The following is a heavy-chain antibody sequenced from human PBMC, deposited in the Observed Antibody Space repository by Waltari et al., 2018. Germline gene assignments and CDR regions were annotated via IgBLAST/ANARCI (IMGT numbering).Heavy chain of an antibody. CDR3: ARGVRWEPNYFDY. J-gene: IGHJ4*02. V-gene: IGHV1-2*02. CDR2: INPNSGGT. D-gene: IGHD1-26*01. CDR1: GGTFSSYA. Sequence: QVQLVQSGAEVKKPGSSVKVSCKASGGTFSSYAISWVRQAPGQGLEWMGWINPNSGGTNYAQKFQGRVTMTRDTSISTAYMELSRLRSDDTAVYYCARGVRWEPNYFDYWGQGTLVTVSS.